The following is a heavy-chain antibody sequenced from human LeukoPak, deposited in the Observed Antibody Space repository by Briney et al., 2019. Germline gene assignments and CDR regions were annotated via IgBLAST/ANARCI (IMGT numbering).Heavy chain of an antibody. CDR3: TRGSYDVLTGRSTLGEY. CDR2: IYYSGST. Sequence: SETLSLTCTISGGSITGSSYYWGWIRQSPGKGLEWIGNIYYSGSTYYNSSLKSRVTISIDTSKNHFSLRLTSVTASDTAVYFCTRGSYDVLTGRSTLGEYWGQGTLVAVSS. D-gene: IGHD3-9*01. V-gene: IGHV4-39*02. J-gene: IGHJ4*02. CDR1: GGSITGSSYY.